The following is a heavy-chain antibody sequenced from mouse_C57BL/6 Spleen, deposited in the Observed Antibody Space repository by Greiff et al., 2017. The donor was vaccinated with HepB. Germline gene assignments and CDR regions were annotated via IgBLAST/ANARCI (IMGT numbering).Heavy chain of an antibody. D-gene: IGHD1-1*01. CDR1: GYTFTSYW. CDR3: AREGIYDWGG. Sequence: QVQLQQPGAELVRPGSSVKLSCKASGYTFTSYWMHWVKQRPIQGLEWIGNIDPSDSDTHYNQKFKDKATLTVDKSSSTAYMQLSSLTSEDSAVYYCAREGIYDWGGWGQGTTLTVAS. V-gene: IGHV1-52*01. CDR2: IDPSDSDT. J-gene: IGHJ2*01.